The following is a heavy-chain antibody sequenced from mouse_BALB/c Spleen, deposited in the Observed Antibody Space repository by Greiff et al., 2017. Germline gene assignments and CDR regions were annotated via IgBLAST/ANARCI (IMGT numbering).Heavy chain of an antibody. Sequence: VQGVESGAELARPGASVKMSCKASGYTFTSYTMHWVKQRPGQGLEWIGYINPSSGYTNYNQKFKDKATLTADKSSSTAYMQLSSLTSEDSAVYYCARGGLYDGYWGYFDYWGQGTTLTVSS. CDR2: INPSSGYT. CDR3: ARGGLYDGYWGYFDY. D-gene: IGHD2-3*01. V-gene: IGHV1-4*01. CDR1: GYTFTSYT. J-gene: IGHJ2*01.